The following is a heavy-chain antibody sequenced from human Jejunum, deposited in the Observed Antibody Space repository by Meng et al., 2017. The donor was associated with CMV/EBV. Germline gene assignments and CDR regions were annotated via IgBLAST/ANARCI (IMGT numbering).Heavy chain of an antibody. J-gene: IGHJ5*02. D-gene: IGHD2-2*01. Sequence: WMSWVRQAPGKGLEWVGRIKSERDGGTTEYAEGVKGRFTSSRDDLENTLYLHMNSLYIEDTGVYYCASAGHSASLNWLGPWGLGTLVTVSS. CDR3: ASAGHSASLNWLGP. V-gene: IGHV3-15*01. CDR1: W. CDR2: IKSERDGGTT.